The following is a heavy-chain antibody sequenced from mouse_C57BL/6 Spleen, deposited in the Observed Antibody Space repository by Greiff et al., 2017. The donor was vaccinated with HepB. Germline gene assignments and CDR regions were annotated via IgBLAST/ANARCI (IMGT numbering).Heavy chain of an antibody. Sequence: QVQLKESGAELVKPGASVKISCKASGYAFSSYWMNWVKQRPGKGLERIGQIYPGDGDTNYNGKFKGKATLTADKSSSTAYMQLSSLTSEDSAVYFCAINWAMDYWGQGTSVTVSS. CDR1: GYAFSSYW. J-gene: IGHJ4*01. CDR3: AINWAMDY. CDR2: IYPGDGDT. V-gene: IGHV1-80*01.